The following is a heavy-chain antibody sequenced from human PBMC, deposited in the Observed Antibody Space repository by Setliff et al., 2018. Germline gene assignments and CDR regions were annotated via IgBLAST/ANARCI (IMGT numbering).Heavy chain of an antibody. CDR1: GYTFTDFY. V-gene: IGHV1-69*13. D-gene: IGHD3-22*01. J-gene: IGHJ4*02. CDR2: IIPVFGTA. CDR3: ARDTRDKYDTSGYYLSLDS. Sequence: SVKVSCKTSGYTFTDFYIQWVRQAPGQGLEWMGWIIPVFGTAKYVQKFQGRVTISADESTRTAYLDLRSLRFEDTAVYYCARDTRDKYDTSGYYLSLDSWGQGTLVTVSS.